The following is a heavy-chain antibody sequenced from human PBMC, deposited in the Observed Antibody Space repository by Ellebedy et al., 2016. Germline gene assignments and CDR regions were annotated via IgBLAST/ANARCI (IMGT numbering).Heavy chain of an antibody. Sequence: KVSXXGSGYSFTSYWIGWVRQMPGKGLEWMGSIYLDDSDTRYRPSIQGQVTISADKSISTAYLQWSSLKASDTAMYYCARWTGAVVVAAGFDYWGQGTLVTVSS. D-gene: IGHD2-15*01. CDR1: GYSFTSYW. J-gene: IGHJ4*02. CDR2: IYLDDSDT. V-gene: IGHV5-51*01. CDR3: ARWTGAVVVAAGFDY.